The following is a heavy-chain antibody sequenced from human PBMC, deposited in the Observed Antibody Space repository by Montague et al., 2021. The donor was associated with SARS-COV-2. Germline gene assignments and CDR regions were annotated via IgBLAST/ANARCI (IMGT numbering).Heavy chain of an antibody. Sequence: SETLSLTCASNGGPSSNFLWRWFSKSPGRRPARICEVSDSGGAPYNRFLKSRVLISSDMSRNQFSIQLRSVTAADTAVYYCARVNRGYWQYAGGLNWIDPWRQGDLVIVS. V-gene: IGHV4-34*01. CDR1: GGPSSNFL. CDR2: VSDSGGA. CDR3: ARVNRGYWQYAGGLNWIDP. D-gene: IGHD6-25*01. J-gene: IGHJ5*02.